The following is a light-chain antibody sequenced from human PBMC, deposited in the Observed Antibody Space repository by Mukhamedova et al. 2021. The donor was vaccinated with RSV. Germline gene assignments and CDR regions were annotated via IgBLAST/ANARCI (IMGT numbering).Light chain of an antibody. V-gene: IGKV3-15*01. J-gene: IGKJ1*01. CDR3: QQYNIWPRT. Sequence: ATGVPARFTGSGSGTDFSLTTSSMQSEDFAVYYCQQYNIWPRTFGQGTKVEIK.